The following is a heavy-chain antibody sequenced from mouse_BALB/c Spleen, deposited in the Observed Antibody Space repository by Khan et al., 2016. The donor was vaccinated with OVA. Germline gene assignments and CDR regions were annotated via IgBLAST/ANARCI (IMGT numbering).Heavy chain of an antibody. D-gene: IGHD2-2*01. J-gene: IGHJ3*01. CDR2: INPNNGDA. V-gene: IGHV1S81*02. CDR1: GYTFNSYY. Sequence: VELVESGAELVKPGASVKLSCKASGYTFNSYYMYWVKQRPGQGLEWIGEINPNNGDANFNEKFKNKATLTVDKSSNTVFMQLSSLTSEDSAVYYCTRSGYGSFAYWGQGTLVTVSA. CDR3: TRSGYGSFAY.